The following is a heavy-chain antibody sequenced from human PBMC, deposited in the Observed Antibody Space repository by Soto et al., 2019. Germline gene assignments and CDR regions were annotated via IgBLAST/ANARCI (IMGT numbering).Heavy chain of an antibody. CDR1: GFTFSNAW. V-gene: IGHV3-15*01. D-gene: IGHD2-2*01. CDR2: IKIKTDGGTT. J-gene: IGHJ6*02. Sequence: PGGSLRLSCAASGFTFSNAWISWGRQAPGKGLEWVGRIKIKTDGGTTDYAAPVKGRFTISRDDSKNTLYLQMNSLKTEDTAVYYCTTDWATGYCSSTSCPPEYYYGMDVWGQGTTVTVSS. CDR3: TTDWATGYCSSTSCPPEYYYGMDV.